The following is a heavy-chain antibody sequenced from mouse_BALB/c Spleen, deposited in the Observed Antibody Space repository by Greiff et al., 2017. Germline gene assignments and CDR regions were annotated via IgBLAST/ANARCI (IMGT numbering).Heavy chain of an antibody. V-gene: IGHV5-6-2*01. D-gene: IGHD2-3*01. J-gene: IGHJ3*01. CDR2: INSNGGST. CDR1: GFTFSSYY. CDR3: ARGDGYYDDNDEEAAWFAY. Sequence: EVLLVESGGGLVKLGGSLKLSCAASGFTFSSYYMSWVRQTPEKRLELVAAINSNGGSTYYPDTVKGRFTISRDNAKNTLYLQMSSLKSEDTALCYCARGDGYYDDNDEEAAWFAYGGQETLVTVSA.